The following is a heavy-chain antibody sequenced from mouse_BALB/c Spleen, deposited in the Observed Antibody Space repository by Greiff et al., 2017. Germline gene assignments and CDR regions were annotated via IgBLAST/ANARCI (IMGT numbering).Heavy chain of an antibody. CDR3: ARGYGSRYYAMDY. D-gene: IGHD1-1*01. J-gene: IGHJ4*01. V-gene: IGHV5-6-5*01. Sequence: DVQLVESGGGLVKPGGSLKLSCAASGFTFSSYAMSWVRQTPEKRLEWVASISSGGSTYYPDSVKGRFTISRDNARNILYLQMSSLRSEDTAMYYCARGYGSRYYAMDYWGQGTSVTVSS. CDR2: ISSGGST. CDR1: GFTFSSYA.